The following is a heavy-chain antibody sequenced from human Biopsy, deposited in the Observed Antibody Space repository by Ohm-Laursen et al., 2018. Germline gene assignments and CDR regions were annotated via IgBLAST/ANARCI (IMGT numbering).Heavy chain of an antibody. CDR2: IIPFFGTP. D-gene: IGHD2-2*01. J-gene: IGHJ6*02. Sequence: GSSVKVSCKPSGGSFSSYAISSVRQAPGQGLEWMGGIIPFFGTPNYAQMFQGRVTITADTSTSTAYMELSSLRSDDTAVYYCARGRRLPAAISSYYYAMDVWGQGTTVTVSS. CDR1: GGSFSSYA. V-gene: IGHV1-69*06. CDR3: ARGRRLPAAISSYYYAMDV.